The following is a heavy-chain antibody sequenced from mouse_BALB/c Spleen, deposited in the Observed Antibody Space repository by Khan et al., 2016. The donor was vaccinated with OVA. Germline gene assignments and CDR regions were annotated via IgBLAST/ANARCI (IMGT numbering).Heavy chain of an antibody. D-gene: IGHD1-1*01. CDR3: TRGGYGSPFAY. V-gene: IGHV1S127*01. J-gene: IGHJ3*01. CDR1: GYTFTSFW. CDR2: IDPSKSET. Sequence: QIQLVQSGPKLVRPGASMKMSCKASGYTFTSFWINWVKQRPGQGLEWIGMIDPSKSETRLNQKFKDKATLNVDKSSNTAYMQLSRLTSEDSAVYYCTRGGYGSPFAYWGQGTLVTVSA.